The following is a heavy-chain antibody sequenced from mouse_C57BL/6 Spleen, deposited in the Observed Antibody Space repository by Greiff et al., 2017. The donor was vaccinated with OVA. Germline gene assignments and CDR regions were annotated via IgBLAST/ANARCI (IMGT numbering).Heavy chain of an antibody. D-gene: IGHD2-2*01. Sequence: EVMLVESGGGLVKPGGSLKLSCAASGFTFSDYGMHWVRQAPEKGLEWVAYISSGSSTIYYADTVKGRFTISRDNAKNTLFLQMTSLRSEDTAMYYCARHGYDWYFDVWGTGTTVTVSS. V-gene: IGHV5-17*01. CDR3: ARHGYDWYFDV. CDR1: GFTFSDYG. J-gene: IGHJ1*03. CDR2: ISSGSSTI.